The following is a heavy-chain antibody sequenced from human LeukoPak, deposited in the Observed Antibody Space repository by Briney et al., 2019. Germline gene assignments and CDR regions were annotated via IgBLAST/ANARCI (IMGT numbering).Heavy chain of an antibody. CDR3: ARGADQEFDF. V-gene: IGHV1-46*01. J-gene: IGHJ4*02. CDR2: INPRDGST. Sequence: ASVNVFCKACGDTFSSYAIRWVRQAPGQGLEWMGMINPRDGSTRTLQRFQGRLTMTRDTSTSTLYMGLSSLRSEDTATYFCARGADQEFDFWGQGTLVTVSS. CDR1: GDTFSSYA.